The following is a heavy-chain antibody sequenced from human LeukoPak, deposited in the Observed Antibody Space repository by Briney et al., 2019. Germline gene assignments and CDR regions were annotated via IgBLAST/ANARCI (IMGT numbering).Heavy chain of an antibody. J-gene: IGHJ6*03. Sequence: PGGSLRLSCAASGFTFGNYAMSWVRQAPGKGLEWVANIKQDGSEKYYVDSVKGRFTISRDNAKNSLYLQMNSLRAEDTAVYYCAKIPYGDYVLDYYYYMDVWGKGTTVTISS. V-gene: IGHV3-7*01. CDR2: IKQDGSEK. D-gene: IGHD4-17*01. CDR3: AKIPYGDYVLDYYYYMDV. CDR1: GFTFGNYA.